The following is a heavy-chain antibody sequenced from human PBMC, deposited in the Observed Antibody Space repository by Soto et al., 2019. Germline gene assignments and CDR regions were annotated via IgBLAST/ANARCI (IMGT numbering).Heavy chain of an antibody. CDR1: GFKFSDYH. J-gene: IGHJ6*02. V-gene: IGHV3-11*06. D-gene: IGHD3-3*01. Sequence: QVQLVQSGGGLVEPGGSLRLSCAASGFKFSDYHMTWIRQAQGKGLEWISYISSSGTYTTYTDSVKGRFTVPRDNAKSSLYLQMTSLRGEDTAVYYCACVAPTIFGAQFHHNLVDVWGQGNTVTVAS. CDR3: ACVAPTIFGAQFHHNLVDV. CDR2: ISSSGTYT.